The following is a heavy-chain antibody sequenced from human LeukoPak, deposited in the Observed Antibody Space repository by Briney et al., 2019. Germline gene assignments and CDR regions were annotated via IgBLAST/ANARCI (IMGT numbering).Heavy chain of an antibody. CDR3: ARDGIY. D-gene: IGHD1-1*01. Sequence: GASVKVSCKASGYTFTSYAMHWVRQAPGQRLEWMGWINAGNGNTNYAQKLQGRVTMTTDTSTSTAYMELRSLRSDDTAVYYCARDGIYWGQGTLVTVSS. J-gene: IGHJ4*02. CDR2: INAGNGNT. CDR1: GYTFTSYA. V-gene: IGHV1-3*01.